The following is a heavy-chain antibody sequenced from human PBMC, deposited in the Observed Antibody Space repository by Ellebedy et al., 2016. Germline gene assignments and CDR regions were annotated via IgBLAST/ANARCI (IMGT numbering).Heavy chain of an antibody. CDR1: GGTFSSYA. CDR2: IIPILGIA. CDR3: ARDLRVRGQIVALDV. J-gene: IGHJ6*04. Sequence: ASVKVSCKASGGTFSSYAISWVRQAPGQGLEWMGGIIPILGIANYAQKFQGRVTITADTSTSTAYMELSSLRSEDTAVYYCARDLRVRGQIVALDVWGKGTTVTVSS. V-gene: IGHV1-69*10. D-gene: IGHD3-10*01.